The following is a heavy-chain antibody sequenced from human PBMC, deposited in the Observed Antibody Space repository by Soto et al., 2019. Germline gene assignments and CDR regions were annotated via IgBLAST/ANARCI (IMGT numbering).Heavy chain of an antibody. V-gene: IGHV4-31*03. CDR2: IYVTGAV. CDR3: ARLRIATNNYKWFDP. CDR1: GAALNRGNYY. Sequence: QVRLQESGPGLVKPSETLSLTCSVSGAALNRGNYYCSWIRQVPGKVVEWNGHIYVTGAVDYNPSLSDRITISPDTSERQYSLNLRLVTAADTAVYYCARLRIATNNYKWFDPWGQGTLVTVSS. D-gene: IGHD1-20*01. J-gene: IGHJ5*02.